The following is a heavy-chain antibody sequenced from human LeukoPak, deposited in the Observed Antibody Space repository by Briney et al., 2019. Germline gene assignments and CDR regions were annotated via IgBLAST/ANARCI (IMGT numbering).Heavy chain of an antibody. Sequence: GGSLRLSCAASGFTFSSYAMHWVRQAPGKGLEWVAVISYDGSNKYYADSVKGRFTISRDNAKNSLYLQMNSLRAEDTAVYYCAREAYYYDSSGYYSGFDPWGQGTLVTVSS. CDR2: ISYDGSNK. V-gene: IGHV3-30-3*01. J-gene: IGHJ5*02. CDR3: AREAYYYDSSGYYSGFDP. CDR1: GFTFSSYA. D-gene: IGHD3-22*01.